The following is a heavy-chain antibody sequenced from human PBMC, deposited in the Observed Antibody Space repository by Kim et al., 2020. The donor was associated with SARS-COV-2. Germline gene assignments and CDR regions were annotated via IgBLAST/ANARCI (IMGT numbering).Heavy chain of an antibody. J-gene: IGHJ4*02. D-gene: IGHD6-13*01. CDR1: GFTFSSYG. CDR3: AKIFQGSWGDY. CDR2: IWYDGSNK. V-gene: IGHV3-33*06. Sequence: GGSLRLSCAASGFTFSSYGMHWVRQAPGKGLEWVAVIWYDGSNKYYADSVKGRFTISRDNSKNTLYLQMNSLRAEDTAVYYCAKIFQGSWGDYWGQGTLVTVSS.